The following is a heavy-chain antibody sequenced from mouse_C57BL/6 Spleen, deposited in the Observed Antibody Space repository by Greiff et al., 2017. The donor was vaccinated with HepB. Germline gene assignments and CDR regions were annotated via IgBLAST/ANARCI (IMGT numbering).Heavy chain of an antibody. Sequence: QVQLKQPGAELVKPGASVKLSCKASGYTFTSYWMHWVKQRPGRGLEWIGRIDPNSGGTKYNEKFKSKATLTVDKPSSTAYMQLSSLTSEDSAVYYCARRNSITTAYFDYWGQGTTLTVSS. D-gene: IGHD1-1*01. CDR2: IDPNSGGT. CDR1: GYTFTSYW. CDR3: ARRNSITTAYFDY. J-gene: IGHJ2*01. V-gene: IGHV1-72*01.